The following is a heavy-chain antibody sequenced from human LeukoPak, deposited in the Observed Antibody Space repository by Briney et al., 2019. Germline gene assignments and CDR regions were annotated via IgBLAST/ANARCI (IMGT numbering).Heavy chain of an antibody. Sequence: GASVKVSCKASGGTFSSYAISWVRQAPGQGLEWMGWMNPNSGNTGYAQKFQGRVTMTRNTSISTAYMELSSLRSEDTAVYYCARRGTFWSGYWNYGMDVWGQGTTVTVSS. CDR1: GGTFSSYA. CDR3: ARRGTFWSGYWNYGMDV. V-gene: IGHV1-8*02. D-gene: IGHD3-3*01. J-gene: IGHJ6*02. CDR2: MNPNSGNT.